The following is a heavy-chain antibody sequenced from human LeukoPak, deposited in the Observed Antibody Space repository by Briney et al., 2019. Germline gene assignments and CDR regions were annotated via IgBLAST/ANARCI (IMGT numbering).Heavy chain of an antibody. J-gene: IGHJ4*02. V-gene: IGHV3-23*01. CDR3: VKGSDGSGSDSFDS. CDR2: IRGGSDDT. D-gene: IGHD3-10*01. CDR1: GFTFSSYG. Sequence: PGGSLRLSCAASGFTFSSYGMHWVRQAPGRGLEWVSGIRGGSDDTFYADSAKGRFTISRDSSNNMLFLQMNSLRVEDTAEYYCVKGSDGSGSDSFDSWGQGTLVTVSS.